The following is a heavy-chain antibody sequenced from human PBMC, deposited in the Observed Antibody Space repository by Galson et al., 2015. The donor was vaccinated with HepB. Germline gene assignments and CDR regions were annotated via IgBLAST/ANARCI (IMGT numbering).Heavy chain of an antibody. V-gene: IGHV1-24*01. Sequence: SVKVSCKVSGYTLTELSMHWVRQAPGKGLEWMGGFDPEDGETIYAQKFQGRITMTEDTSTDTAYMELSSLRSEDTAVYYCATVLWFGEDEPNFDYWGQGTLVTVSS. J-gene: IGHJ4*02. CDR3: ATVLWFGEDEPNFDY. CDR2: FDPEDGET. CDR1: GYTLTELS. D-gene: IGHD3-10*01.